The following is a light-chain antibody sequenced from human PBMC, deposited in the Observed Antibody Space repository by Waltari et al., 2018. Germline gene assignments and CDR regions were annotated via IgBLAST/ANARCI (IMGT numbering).Light chain of an antibody. CDR1: QGFSTSY. J-gene: IGKJ2*01. Sequence: EIVLTQSPGTLSLSPGEGATLSCRASQGFSTSYLAWYQQKPGQAPRRLIYGASTRATGIPDRFSGSGSGTDFTLAITRLEPEDFAVYYCQQYGSTPYTFGQGTKLEIK. CDR2: GAS. CDR3: QQYGSTPYT. V-gene: IGKV3-20*01.